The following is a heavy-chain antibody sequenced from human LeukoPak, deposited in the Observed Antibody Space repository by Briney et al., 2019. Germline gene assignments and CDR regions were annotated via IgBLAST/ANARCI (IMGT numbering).Heavy chain of an antibody. CDR3: ARQDYVSSYFDP. J-gene: IGHJ5*02. CDR1: RDSISRGSYY. V-gene: IGHV4-39*01. D-gene: IGHD4-17*01. CDR2: IYYSGST. Sequence: PSETLSLTCTVSRDSISRGSYYWGWIRQPPGKGLEWIGTIYYSGSTYYNPSLKSRVTISVDTAKNYFSLSLGSVTAADTALYYCARQDYVSSYFDPWGQGTLVTVSS.